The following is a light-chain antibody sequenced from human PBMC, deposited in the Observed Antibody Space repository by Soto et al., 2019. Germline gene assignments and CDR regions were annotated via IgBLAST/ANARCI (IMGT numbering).Light chain of an antibody. CDR3: TAWDGNLNSVV. Sequence: QSVLTQPPSASGTPGQRVTISCSGSSSNIGSYTVNWYQQLPGTAPKPLIYSDNQRPSGVPDRFSGSRFGTSASLAISGLQSDDEADYYCTAWDGNLNSVVFGGGTKLTVL. CDR1: SSNIGSYT. CDR2: SDN. J-gene: IGLJ2*01. V-gene: IGLV1-44*01.